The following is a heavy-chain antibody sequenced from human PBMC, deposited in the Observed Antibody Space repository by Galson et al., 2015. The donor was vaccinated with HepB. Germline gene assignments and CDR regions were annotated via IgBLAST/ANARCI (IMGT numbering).Heavy chain of an antibody. D-gene: IGHD3-22*01. Sequence: SLRLSCAASGFTFSSYGMHWVRQAPGKGLEWVAVISYDGSNKYYADSVKGRFTISRDNSKNTLYLQMNSLRAEDTAVYYCAKDMIVVDIPRQYYFDYWGQGTLVTVSS. CDR3: AKDMIVVDIPRQYYFDY. CDR1: GFTFSSYG. V-gene: IGHV3-30*18. J-gene: IGHJ4*02. CDR2: ISYDGSNK.